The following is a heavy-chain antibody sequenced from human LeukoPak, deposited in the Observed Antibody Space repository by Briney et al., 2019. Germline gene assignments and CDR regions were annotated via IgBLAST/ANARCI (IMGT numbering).Heavy chain of an antibody. V-gene: IGHV3-66*01. CDR1: GFTVSSNY. CDR3: ARAPGGYDSSGYPYSDY. J-gene: IGHJ4*02. D-gene: IGHD3-22*01. CDR2: IYSGGST. Sequence: GGSLRLSCAASGFTVSSNYMIWVRQAPGKGLEWVSVIYSGGSTYYADSVKGRFTISRDNSKNTLYLQMNSLRDEDTAVYYCARAPGGYDSSGYPYSDYWGQGILVTVSS.